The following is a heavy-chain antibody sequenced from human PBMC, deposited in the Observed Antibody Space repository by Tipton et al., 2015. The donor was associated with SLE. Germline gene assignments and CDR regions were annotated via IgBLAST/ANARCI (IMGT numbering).Heavy chain of an antibody. Sequence: TLSLTCAVSGDSISSHYWAWIRLPPGKGLEWLGYVHITGSTNYSPSLKSQVTMSVDTSKNQFSLKLSSVTAADTAVYYCARGPPRLVWYYFDYWGQGTLVTVSS. CDR1: GDSISSHY. CDR2: VHITGST. CDR3: ARGPPRLVWYYFDY. V-gene: IGHV4-59*11. J-gene: IGHJ4*02. D-gene: IGHD3-16*01.